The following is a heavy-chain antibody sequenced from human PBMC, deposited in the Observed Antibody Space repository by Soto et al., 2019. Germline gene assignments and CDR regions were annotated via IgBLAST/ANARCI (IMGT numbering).Heavy chain of an antibody. Sequence: SVKVSCKASGGTFSSYAISWVRQAPGQGLEWMGGIIPIFGTANYAQKFQGRVTITADKSTSTAYMELSSLRSEDTAVYYCARDFPAYCGGDCYFDYWGQGTLVTVSS. D-gene: IGHD2-21*02. CDR3: ARDFPAYCGGDCYFDY. CDR2: IIPIFGTA. V-gene: IGHV1-69*06. J-gene: IGHJ4*02. CDR1: GGTFSSYA.